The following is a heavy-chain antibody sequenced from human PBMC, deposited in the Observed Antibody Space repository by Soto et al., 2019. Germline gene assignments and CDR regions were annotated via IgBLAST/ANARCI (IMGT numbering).Heavy chain of an antibody. CDR1: GGSISSGGYY. CDR3: ARLFPLRYFDWLSTPWFDP. J-gene: IGHJ5*02. D-gene: IGHD3-9*01. Sequence: SETLSLTCTVSGGSISSGGYYWSWVRQHPGKGLEWIGSIYYSGSTYYNPSLKSRVTISVDTSKNQFSLKLSSVTAADTAVYYCARLFPLRYFDWLSTPWFDPWGQGTLVTVSS. CDR2: IYYSGST. V-gene: IGHV4-39*01.